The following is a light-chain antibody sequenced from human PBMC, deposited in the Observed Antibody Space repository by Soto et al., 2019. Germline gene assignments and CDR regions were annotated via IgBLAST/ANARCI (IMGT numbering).Light chain of an antibody. V-gene: IGKV3-15*01. CDR1: QSVSSN. CDR3: QHYDTSLRT. J-gene: IGKJ1*01. Sequence: EIVMTQSPATLSVSPGERATLSCRASQSVSSNLAWYQQKPGQAPRLLIYGASTRATGIPARFSGSGSGTDFTLTISRLEPEDFAVYYCQHYDTSLRTFGPGTKVDI. CDR2: GAS.